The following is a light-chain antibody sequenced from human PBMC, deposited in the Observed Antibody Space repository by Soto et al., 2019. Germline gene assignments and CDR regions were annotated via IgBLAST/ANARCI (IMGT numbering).Light chain of an antibody. J-gene: IGKJ1*01. V-gene: IGKV3-15*01. CDR3: QQYTDWPPWT. CDR1: QSVRSD. Sequence: EIVMTQSPGTLSVSPGERATLSCYPSQSVRSDLAWYQHKPGQAPRLLIYAASTRATGIPARFSGSGSGTEFSLTISSLQSEDPAVYYCQQYTDWPPWTFGQGTKVDI. CDR2: AAS.